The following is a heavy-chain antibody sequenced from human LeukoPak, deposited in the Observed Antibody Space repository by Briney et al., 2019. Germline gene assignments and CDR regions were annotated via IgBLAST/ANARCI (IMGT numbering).Heavy chain of an antibody. J-gene: IGHJ5*02. CDR2: MCYSGNT. CDR3: ARGGLGLTGEIVVGNWFDP. Sequence: SETLSLTCTVSGDSISSSTYYWGWIRQPPGKGLEWIGSMCYSGNTYYNPSLKSRVTISIDKSKNQFSLSLTSLTAVDTAVYYCARGGLGLTGEIVVGNWFDPWGQGTLVTVSS. V-gene: IGHV4-39*07. CDR1: GDSISSSTYY. D-gene: IGHD2-2*01.